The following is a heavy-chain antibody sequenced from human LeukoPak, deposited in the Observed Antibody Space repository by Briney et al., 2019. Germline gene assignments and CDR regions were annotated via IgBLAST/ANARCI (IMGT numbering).Heavy chain of an antibody. V-gene: IGHV3-53*01. CDR2: IYADGGGGDT. CDR1: GVTVSTNY. J-gene: IGHJ5*02. CDR3: SRDRSRGYSFT. Sequence: PGGSLRLSCAVSGVTVSTNYMGWVRQAPGKGLEWVSVIYADGGGGDTYYADSVKGRFTISRDNSRNTLYLQMSNLRADDTAMYYCSRDRSRGYSFTWGQGTLVTVSS. D-gene: IGHD5-12*01.